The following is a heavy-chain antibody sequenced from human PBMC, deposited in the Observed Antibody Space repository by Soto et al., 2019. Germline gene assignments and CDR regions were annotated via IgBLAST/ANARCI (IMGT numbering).Heavy chain of an antibody. D-gene: IGHD2-2*01. CDR2: IWYDGSNK. CDR1: EFTFSSSG. Sequence: PGGSLRLSCAATEFTFSSSGMHWVRQAPGKGLEWVALIWYDGSNKYYADSVKGRFTISRDNSKNTLYLQMNSLRDEDTAVYYCAKDLLNYCTSTSCYYYGLDVWGPGTTVTV. CDR3: AKDLLNYCTSTSCYYYGLDV. V-gene: IGHV3-33*06. J-gene: IGHJ6*02.